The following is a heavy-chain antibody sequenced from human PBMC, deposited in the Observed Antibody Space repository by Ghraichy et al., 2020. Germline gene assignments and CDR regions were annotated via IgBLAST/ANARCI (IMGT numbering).Heavy chain of an antibody. CDR2: IYYSGST. J-gene: IGHJ6*02. CDR3: ARRYWGGKAYYGMDV. D-gene: IGHD2-8*02. CDR1: GGSISSYY. V-gene: IGHV4-59*01. Sequence: SETLSLTCTVSGGSISSYYWSWIRQPPGKGLEWIGYIYYSGSTNYNPSLKSRVTISVDTSKNQFSLKLSSVTAADTAVYYCARRYWGGKAYYGMDVWGHGATVTVSS.